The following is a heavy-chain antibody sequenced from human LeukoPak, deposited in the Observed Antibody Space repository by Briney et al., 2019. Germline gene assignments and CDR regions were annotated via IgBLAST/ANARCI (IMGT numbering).Heavy chain of an antibody. CDR1: GYTFTSYR. CDR3: ARGIHIRYYYDSSGFDY. V-gene: IGHV1-46*01. J-gene: IGHJ4*02. D-gene: IGHD3-22*01. Sequence: ASVKVSCKASGYTFTSYRMHWVRQAPGQGLEWMGIINPSAGSTGYAQKFQGRVTMTRDMSTSTVYMELSSLRSEDTAIYYCARGIHIRYYYDSSGFDYWGQGTLVTVSS. CDR2: INPSAGST.